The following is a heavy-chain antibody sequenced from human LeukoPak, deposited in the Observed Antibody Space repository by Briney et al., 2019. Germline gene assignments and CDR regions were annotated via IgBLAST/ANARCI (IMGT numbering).Heavy chain of an antibody. Sequence: SETLSLTCTVSGVSISSSNSYWGWIRQPPGKGLEWIGSIYYSGNTYYNAPLKSQVSISIDTSKNQFSLRLTSVTAADTAVYFCARGPYSYDSSGAFDIWGQGTMVTVSS. CDR3: ARGPYSYDSSGAFDI. CDR2: IYYSGNT. V-gene: IGHV4-39*01. J-gene: IGHJ3*02. D-gene: IGHD3-22*01. CDR1: GVSISSSNSY.